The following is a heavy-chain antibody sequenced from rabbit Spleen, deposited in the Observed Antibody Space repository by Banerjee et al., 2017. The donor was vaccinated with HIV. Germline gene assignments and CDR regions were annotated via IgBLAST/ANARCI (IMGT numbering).Heavy chain of an antibody. CDR2: IDTGSSGFT. D-gene: IGHD1-1*01. J-gene: IGHJ3*01. V-gene: IGHV1S45*01. CDR1: GVSFSFSSY. Sequence: QEQLVESGGGLVQPGASLTLTCTASGVSFSFSSYMCWVRQAPGKGLEWIACIDTGSSGFTYLATWAKGRFTISKSSSTTVTLQVTRLTAADTATYFCARDTSTSFSSYGMDLWGQGTLVTVS. CDR3: ARDTSTSFSSYGMDL.